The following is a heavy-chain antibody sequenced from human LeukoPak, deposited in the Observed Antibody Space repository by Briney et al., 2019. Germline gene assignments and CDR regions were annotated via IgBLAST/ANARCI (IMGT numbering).Heavy chain of an antibody. Sequence: PSETLSLTCTVSGGSISSGSYYWSWIRQPAGKGLEWIGRIYTSGSTNYNPSLKSRVTISVDTSKNQFSLKLSSVTAADTAVYYCARASCGGGSCYTARKYFDYWGQGTLLTVSS. CDR3: ARASCGGGSCYTARKYFDY. CDR2: IYTSGST. D-gene: IGHD2-15*01. J-gene: IGHJ4*02. V-gene: IGHV4-61*02. CDR1: GGSISSGSYY.